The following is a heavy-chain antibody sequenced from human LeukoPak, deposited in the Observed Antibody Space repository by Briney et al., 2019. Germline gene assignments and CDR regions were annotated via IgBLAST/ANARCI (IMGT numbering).Heavy chain of an antibody. CDR2: IIPILGIA. J-gene: IGHJ4*02. CDR1: GGTFSSYA. V-gene: IGHV1-69*04. Sequence: ASVKVSCKASGGTFSSYAISWVRQAPGQGLEWMGRIIPILGIANYAQKFQGRVTITADKSTSTAYMELSSLRSEDTAVYYCASPGGYSSSSGSRVDYWGQGTLVTVSS. CDR3: ASPGGYSSSSGSRVDY. D-gene: IGHD6-6*01.